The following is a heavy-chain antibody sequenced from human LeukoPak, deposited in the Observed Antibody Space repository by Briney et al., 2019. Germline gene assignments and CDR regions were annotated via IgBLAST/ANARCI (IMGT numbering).Heavy chain of an antibody. Sequence: KTSETLSLTCTVSGGSISNYYWNWIRQPPGEGLEWIGSIYYSGSNYYNPSLKSRVTISVDTSKNQFSLKLSSVTAADTAVYYCARHWSTVAYSTPTYYFDYWGQGTLVTVFS. CDR3: ARHWSTVAYSTPTYYFDY. CDR2: IYYSGSN. D-gene: IGHD4-23*01. J-gene: IGHJ4*02. CDR1: GGSISNYY. V-gene: IGHV4-59*05.